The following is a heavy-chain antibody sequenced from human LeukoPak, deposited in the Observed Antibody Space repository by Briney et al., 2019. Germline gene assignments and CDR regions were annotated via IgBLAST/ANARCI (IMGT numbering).Heavy chain of an antibody. J-gene: IGHJ3*02. CDR3: AKDGHSSGSAFDI. Sequence: GGSLRLSCAASGFTFSSYAMSWVRQAPGKGLEWVSGISGSGGSTYYADSVKGRFTISRDNSKNTLYLQMNSLRAKDTAVYYCAKDGHSSGSAFDIWGQGTMVTVST. CDR2: ISGSGGST. D-gene: IGHD6-19*01. CDR1: GFTFSSYA. V-gene: IGHV3-23*01.